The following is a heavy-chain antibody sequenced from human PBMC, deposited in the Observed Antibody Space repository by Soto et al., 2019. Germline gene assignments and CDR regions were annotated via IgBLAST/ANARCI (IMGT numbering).Heavy chain of an antibody. Sequence: QVQLGESGGGVVQPGMSLRLSCAASGFTFNVYAIHWVRQAPGKGLEWVAVISYDGSNKYYGDSVKGRFTISRDNSKNTVSQQMNSLRAEDTAVYYCAKDAVRGSHAPGADYWGKGTLVTVCS. J-gene: IGHJ4*02. CDR3: AKDAVRGSHAPGADY. CDR1: GFTFNVYA. CDR2: ISYDGSNK. D-gene: IGHD6-19*01. V-gene: IGHV3-30*18.